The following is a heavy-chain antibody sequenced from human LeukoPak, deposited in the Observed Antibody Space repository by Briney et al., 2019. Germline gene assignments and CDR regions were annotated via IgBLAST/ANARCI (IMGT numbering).Heavy chain of an antibody. J-gene: IGHJ6*03. CDR2: IKQDGGEK. V-gene: IGHV3-7*01. CDR3: ARDHDYYGSCSQNYYYYYYMDV. D-gene: IGHD3-10*01. CDR1: GFTFSGYW. Sequence: GGSLTLSCAASGFTFSGYWMSWLRQAPGKGLEWVANIKQDGGEKYYVDSVKGRFTISRDNAKNSLYLQMNSLRAEDTAVYNCARDHDYYGSCSQNYYYYYYMDVWGKGTTVTVSS.